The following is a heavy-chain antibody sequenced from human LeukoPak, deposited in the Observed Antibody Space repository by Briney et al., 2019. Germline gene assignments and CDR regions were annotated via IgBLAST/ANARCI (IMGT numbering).Heavy chain of an antibody. D-gene: IGHD3-3*01. CDR1: GMTFDDYA. CDR3: AKGFSVLASNHYFYYYGMDV. Sequence: GGSLRLSCAASGMTFDDYAMHWVRRAPGKGLEWVSLISGDGGSTYYADSVKGRFTISRDNSKNSLYLQLTDLRTEDTALYYCAKGFSVLASNHYFYYYGMDVWGQGTTVTVSS. CDR2: ISGDGGST. V-gene: IGHV3-43*02. J-gene: IGHJ6*02.